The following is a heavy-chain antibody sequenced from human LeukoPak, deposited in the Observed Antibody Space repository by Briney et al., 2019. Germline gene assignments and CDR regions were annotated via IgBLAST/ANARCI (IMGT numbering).Heavy chain of an antibody. CDR3: ARDLYDFWSGYYNFDY. CDR1: GFIFSNYG. Sequence: GGSLRLSCAASGFIFSNYGMSWVRQAPGKGLEWVSSISFSSTHIYYADSIQGRFTISRDNAENSLYLQMNSLRAEDTAVYYCARDLYDFWSGYYNFDYWGQGTLVTVSS. CDR2: ISFSSTHI. V-gene: IGHV3-21*06. D-gene: IGHD3-3*01. J-gene: IGHJ4*02.